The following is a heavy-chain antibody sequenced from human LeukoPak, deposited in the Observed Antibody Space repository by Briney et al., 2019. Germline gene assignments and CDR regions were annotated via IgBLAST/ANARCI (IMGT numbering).Heavy chain of an antibody. CDR1: GFSFSNNW. Sequence: GGSLRLSCAVSGFSFSNNWMSWVRQAPGKGLEWVATIKTDGSEKYYVDSVKGRITISRDNARNSMYLQMNSLRGEDTAVYYCAKKGDYGYYFDYWGQGTLVTVSS. CDR2: IKTDGSEK. V-gene: IGHV3-7*01. CDR3: AKKGDYGYYFDY. D-gene: IGHD4-17*01. J-gene: IGHJ4*02.